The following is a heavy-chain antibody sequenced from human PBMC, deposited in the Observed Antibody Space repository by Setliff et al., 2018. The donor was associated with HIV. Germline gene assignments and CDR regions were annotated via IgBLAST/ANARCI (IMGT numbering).Heavy chain of an antibody. CDR2: IHHSGTT. J-gene: IGHJ6*03. CDR1: GGSLSSYY. V-gene: IGHV4-59*01. D-gene: IGHD2-2*01. CDR3: ARTESGFCSSSSCLRYMDV. Sequence: PSETLSLTCSVFGGSLSSYYWSWIRQPPGTGLEWIGYIHHSGTTNYNPSLKSRVTMSVDTSKKEFSLRLSSVTAADTAVYYCARTESGFCSSSSCLRYMDVWGKGTTVTVSS.